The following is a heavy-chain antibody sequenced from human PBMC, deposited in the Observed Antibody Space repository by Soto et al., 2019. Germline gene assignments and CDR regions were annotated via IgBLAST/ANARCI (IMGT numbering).Heavy chain of an antibody. V-gene: IGHV4-39*01. CDR2: IYYSGST. CDR1: GGSISSSSYY. CDR3: ARRPVTTIWFDP. D-gene: IGHD4-17*01. J-gene: IGHJ5*02. Sequence: SETLSLTCTVSGGSISSSSYYWGWIRQPPGKGLEWIGSIYYSGSTYYNPSLKSRVTISVDTSKNQFSLKLSSVTAADTAVYYCARRPVTTIWFDPWGQGTLVTVSS.